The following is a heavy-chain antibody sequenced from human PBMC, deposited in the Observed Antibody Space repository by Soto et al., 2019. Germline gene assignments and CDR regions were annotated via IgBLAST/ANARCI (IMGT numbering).Heavy chain of an antibody. Sequence: QVQLVESGGGVVQPGKSLRLSCAGSGFTFSSYGMDWVRQAPGKGLVWVAVISYDGSNKYYADSVKGRFTISRDNSKNTLYPQMSSLSADDAAVYYCAKDRMGAGVRGYFDYWGQGTLVTVSS. CDR2: ISYDGSNK. V-gene: IGHV3-30*18. J-gene: IGHJ4*02. D-gene: IGHD3-10*01. CDR1: GFTFSSYG. CDR3: AKDRMGAGVRGYFDY.